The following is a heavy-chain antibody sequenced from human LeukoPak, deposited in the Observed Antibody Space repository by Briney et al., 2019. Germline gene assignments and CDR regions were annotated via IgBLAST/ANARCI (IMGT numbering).Heavy chain of an antibody. CDR3: AREGVPAATEMYYYYYMDV. V-gene: IGHV1-69*01. J-gene: IGHJ6*03. D-gene: IGHD2-2*01. CDR2: IIPIFGTA. Sequence: SVKVSCKASGGTFSSYAISWVRQAPGQGLEWMGGIIPIFGTANYAQKFQGRVTITADESTSTAYMELSSLRSEDTAVYYCAREGVPAATEMYYYYYMDVWGKGTTVTVSS. CDR1: GGTFSSYA.